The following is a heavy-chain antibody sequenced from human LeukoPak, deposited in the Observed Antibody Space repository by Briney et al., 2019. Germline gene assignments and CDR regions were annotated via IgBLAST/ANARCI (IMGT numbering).Heavy chain of an antibody. Sequence: PSETLSLTCTVSRGSISSTTYYWGWIRQPPGKGLEWIGSISYSGSAYYNTSLKSRLTISVDTSKNQFSLKLSSVTAADTAVYYCARHFIASSGWYDDALSFDIWGQGTMVTVSS. CDR3: ARHFIASSGWYDDALSFDI. J-gene: IGHJ3*02. CDR2: ISYSGSA. V-gene: IGHV4-39*01. D-gene: IGHD6-19*01. CDR1: RGSISSTTYY.